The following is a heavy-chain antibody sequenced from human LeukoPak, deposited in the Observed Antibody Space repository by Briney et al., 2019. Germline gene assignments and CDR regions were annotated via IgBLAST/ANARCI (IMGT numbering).Heavy chain of an antibody. J-gene: IGHJ5*02. CDR3: VRLGVVGLDQNWFDP. V-gene: IGHV4-39*07. Sequence: SETLSLTCTVSGGAISSSDHYWGWVRQPPGKGLEWIGSIYHSGSSYDNPSLKSRVAMSVDTSKNQFSLRLTSVTAADTAVYFCVRLGVVGLDQNWFDPWGQGTLVSVSS. CDR1: GGAISSSDHY. D-gene: IGHD1-26*01. CDR2: IYHSGSS.